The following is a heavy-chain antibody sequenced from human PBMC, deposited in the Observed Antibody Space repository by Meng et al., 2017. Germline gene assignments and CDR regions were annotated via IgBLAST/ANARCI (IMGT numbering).Heavy chain of an antibody. CDR3: ARAGVGYYDSSGPYSY. Sequence: QGHLRESGPGLVKPSGTLSLTCAVSGGYISSSNWWSWVRQPPGKGLEWIGEIYHSGSTNYNPSLKSRVTISVDKSKNQFSLKLSSVTAADTAVYYCARAGVGYYDSSGPYSYWGQGTLVTVSS. D-gene: IGHD3-22*01. CDR2: IYHSGST. J-gene: IGHJ4*02. CDR1: GGYISSSNW. V-gene: IGHV4-4*02.